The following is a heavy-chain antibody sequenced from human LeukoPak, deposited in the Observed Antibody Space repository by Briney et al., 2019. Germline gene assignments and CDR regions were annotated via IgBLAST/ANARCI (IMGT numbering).Heavy chain of an antibody. CDR3: AKGTYYDFWSGLEYFQH. V-gene: IGHV3-23*01. Sequence: GGSLRLSSAPSGVTFTSDSVNWVPQAPGKGLEWVSAISGSGGSTYYADSVKGRFTISRDNSKNTLYLQMNSLRAEDTAVYYCAKGTYYDFWSGLEYFQHWGEGTLVTVSS. CDR1: GVTFTSDS. CDR2: ISGSGGST. D-gene: IGHD3-3*01. J-gene: IGHJ1*01.